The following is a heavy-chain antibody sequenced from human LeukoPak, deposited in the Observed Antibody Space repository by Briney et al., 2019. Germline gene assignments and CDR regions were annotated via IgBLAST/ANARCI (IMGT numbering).Heavy chain of an antibody. J-gene: IGHJ4*02. CDR2: IIPILGIA. CDR1: GGTFSSYA. V-gene: IGHV1-69*04. Sequence: ASVKVPCKASGGTFSSYAISWVRQAPGQGLEWMGRIIPILGIANYAQKFQGRVTITADKSTSTAYMELSSLRSEDTAVYYCARFSGWSNMFDYWGQGTLVTVSS. D-gene: IGHD6-19*01. CDR3: ARFSGWSNMFDY.